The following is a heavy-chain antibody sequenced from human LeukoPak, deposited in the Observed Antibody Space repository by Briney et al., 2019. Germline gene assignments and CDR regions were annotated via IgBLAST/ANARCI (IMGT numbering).Heavy chain of an antibody. Sequence: LETLSLTCTVSGGSISSYYWSWIRQPPGKGREWIGYIYYSGSTNYNPSLKSRVTISVDTSKNQFSLKLSSVTAADTAVYYCARGAGYYDTIDYWGQGTLVTVSS. CDR1: GGSISSYY. V-gene: IGHV4-59*01. CDR3: ARGAGYYDTIDY. CDR2: IYYSGST. D-gene: IGHD3-22*01. J-gene: IGHJ4*02.